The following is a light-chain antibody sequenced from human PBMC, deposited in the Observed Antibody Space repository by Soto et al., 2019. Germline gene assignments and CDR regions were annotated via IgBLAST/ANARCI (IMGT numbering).Light chain of an antibody. CDR3: QQYGSSVFT. CDR2: GAS. J-gene: IGKJ2*01. Sequence: DIVLTQSPGTLSLSPGETATLSCRASQTVTTNYLAWYQQQPDQAPRLLIYGASSRATGIPDRFSGSGSGTDFTLTISRLEPEDFAVYYCQQYGSSVFTFGQGTKLEIK. CDR1: QTVTTNY. V-gene: IGKV3-20*01.